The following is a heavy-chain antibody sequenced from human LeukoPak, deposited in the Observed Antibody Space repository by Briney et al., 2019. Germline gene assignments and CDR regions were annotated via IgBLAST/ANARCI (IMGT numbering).Heavy chain of an antibody. V-gene: IGHV1-69*01. D-gene: IGHD3-10*01. CDR2: IIPIFGTA. J-gene: IGHJ4*02. CDR3: AKNRGGSGIDY. CDR1: GATFSSYA. Sequence: ASVKVSCKASGATFSSYAISWVRQAPGQGLEWMGGIIPIFGTANYAQKFQGRVTITADESTSTAYMELSSLRSEDTAVYYCAKNRGGSGIDYWGQGTLVTVSS.